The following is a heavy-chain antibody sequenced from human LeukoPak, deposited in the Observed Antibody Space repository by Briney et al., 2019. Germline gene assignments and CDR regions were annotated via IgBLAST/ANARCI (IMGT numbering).Heavy chain of an antibody. CDR3: AREVTGTATSYYYGMDV. Sequence: SVKVSCKASGGTFSSYAISWVRQAPGQGLEWMGGIIPIFGTANYAQKFQGRVTITADESTSTAYMELSSLRSEDTAVYYCAREVTGTATSYYYGMDVWGQGTTVTVSS. V-gene: IGHV1-69*13. CDR1: GGTFSSYA. CDR2: IIPIFGTA. D-gene: IGHD1-20*01. J-gene: IGHJ6*02.